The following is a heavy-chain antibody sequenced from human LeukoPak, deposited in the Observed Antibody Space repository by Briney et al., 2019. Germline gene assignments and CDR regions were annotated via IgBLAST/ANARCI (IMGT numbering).Heavy chain of an antibody. J-gene: IGHJ3*02. V-gene: IGHV3-48*03. CDR1: GFTFSSYE. Sequence: GGSLRLSCAASGFTFSSYEMNWVRQGPGKGLEWVSYISSSGTTEYYADSVKGRFTLSRDNAKKSLSLQMSSLRAEDTAIYYCARSNRDAFDMWGQGTVVTVSS. D-gene: IGHD2/OR15-2a*01. CDR3: ARSNRDAFDM. CDR2: ISSSGTTE.